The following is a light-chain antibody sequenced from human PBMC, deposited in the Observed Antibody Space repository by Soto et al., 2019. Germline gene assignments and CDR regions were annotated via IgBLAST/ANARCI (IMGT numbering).Light chain of an antibody. Sequence: QSALTQPASVSGSPGQSITISCTGTSIDVGGYNYVSWYQQHPGKAPKLMIYEVSNRPSGVSNRFSGSKSGNTASLTISGLQAEDEADYYCSSYTSRSTLDYVFGSGTKLTVL. CDR2: EVS. J-gene: IGLJ1*01. V-gene: IGLV2-14*01. CDR3: SSYTSRSTLDYV. CDR1: SIDVGGYNY.